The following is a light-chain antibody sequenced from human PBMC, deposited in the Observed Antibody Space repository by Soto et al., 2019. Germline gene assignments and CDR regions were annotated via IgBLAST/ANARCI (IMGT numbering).Light chain of an antibody. CDR3: SSYTSGSPYVV. CDR2: DVT. V-gene: IGLV2-14*03. J-gene: IGLJ2*01. CDR1: RGDVGGYDY. Sequence: QSALTQPASVSGSPGQSITISCTGTRGDVGGYDYVSWYQQHPGKAPKVLIYDVTYRPSGVSHRVSGSKSGNTASLTISGLRAEDEADYYCSSYTSGSPYVVFGGGTKLTVL.